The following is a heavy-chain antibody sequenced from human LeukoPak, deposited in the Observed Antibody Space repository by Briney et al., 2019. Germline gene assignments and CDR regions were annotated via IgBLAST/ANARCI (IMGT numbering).Heavy chain of an antibody. Sequence: PSETLFLTCTVSGGSLSSYYWSWIRQPPGKGLEWIGYIYYSGSTNYNPSLKSRVTISVDTSKNQFSLKLSSVTAADTAVYYCAKGYSSSWVYWGQGTLVTVSS. CDR2: IYYSGST. CDR3: AKGYSSSWVY. J-gene: IGHJ4*02. CDR1: GGSLSSYY. V-gene: IGHV4-59*01. D-gene: IGHD6-13*01.